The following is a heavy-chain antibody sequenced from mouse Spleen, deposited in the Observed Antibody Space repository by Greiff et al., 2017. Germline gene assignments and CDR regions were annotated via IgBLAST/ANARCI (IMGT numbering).Heavy chain of an antibody. CDR3: ARSIHYYGHLLAY. J-gene: IGHJ3*01. D-gene: IGHD1-2*01. CDR2: INPNNGGT. Sequence: VQLQQSGPELVKPGASVKMSCKASGYTFTDYNMHWVKQSHGKSLEWIGYINPNNGGTSYNQKFKGKATLTVNKSSSTAYMELRSLTSEDSAVYYCARSIHYYGHLLAYWGQGTLVTVSA. CDR1: GYTFTDYN. V-gene: IGHV1-22*01.